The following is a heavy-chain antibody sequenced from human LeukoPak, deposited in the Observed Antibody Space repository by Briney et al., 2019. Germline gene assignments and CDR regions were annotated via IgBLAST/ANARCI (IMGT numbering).Heavy chain of an antibody. CDR2: ISSSSSYI. V-gene: IGHV3-21*01. CDR3: ARVATRAGGGFDY. Sequence: GGSLRLSCAASGFTFSSYSMNWVRQAPGKGLEWVSSISSSSSYIYYADSVKGRFTISRDNAKNSLYLQMNSLRAEDTAVYYCARVATRAGGGFDYWGQGTLVTVSS. D-gene: IGHD5-24*01. J-gene: IGHJ4*02. CDR1: GFTFSSYS.